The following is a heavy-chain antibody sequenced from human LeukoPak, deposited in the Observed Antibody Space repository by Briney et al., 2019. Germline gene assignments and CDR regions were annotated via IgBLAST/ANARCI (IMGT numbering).Heavy chain of an antibody. CDR3: AGGSSSWYEGYYYYGMAV. V-gene: IGHV4-59*01. CDR2: IYYSGST. CDR1: GGSISSYY. J-gene: IGHJ6*02. Sequence: PSETLSLTCTVSGGSISSYYWSWIRQLPGKGLEWIGYIYYSGSTNYNPSLKSRVTISVDTSKNQFSLKLSSVTAADTAVYYCAGGSSSWYEGYYYYGMAVWGQGTTVTVSS. D-gene: IGHD6-13*01.